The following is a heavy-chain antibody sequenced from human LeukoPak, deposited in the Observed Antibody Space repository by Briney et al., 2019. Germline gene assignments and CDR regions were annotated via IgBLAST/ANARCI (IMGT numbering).Heavy chain of an antibody. Sequence: GGSLRLSCAASGFTFSSYAMHWVRQAPGKGLEYVSTITSNGGRTYYANSVKGTFPISRDNSNSTLYLHMGSLRPEDMGAYFCARSRGLDLQYYYYMDVWGKGTTVTVSS. CDR2: ITSNGGRT. CDR1: GFTFSSYA. V-gene: IGHV3-64*01. D-gene: IGHD3-10*01. J-gene: IGHJ6*03. CDR3: ARSRGLDLQYYYYMDV.